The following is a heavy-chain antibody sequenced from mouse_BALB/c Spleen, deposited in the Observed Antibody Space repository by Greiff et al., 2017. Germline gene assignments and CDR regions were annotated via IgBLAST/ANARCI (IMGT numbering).Heavy chain of an antibody. D-gene: IGHD2-13*01. V-gene: IGHV1-37*01. J-gene: IGHJ1*01. Sequence: VQLQQSGPELVKPGASVRISCKASGYTFTGYSMNWVKQSHGKGLEWIGCINPCNGDTYYNQKFKGKATLTVDKSSSTAHMELLSLTSEDSAVYFCGRGVGESWYFDDWGEGTTVTVSS. CDR3: GRGVGESWYFDD. CDR2: INPCNGDT. CDR1: GYTFTGYS.